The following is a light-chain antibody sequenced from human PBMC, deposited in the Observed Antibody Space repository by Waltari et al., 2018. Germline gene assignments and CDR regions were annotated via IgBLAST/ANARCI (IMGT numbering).Light chain of an antibody. J-gene: IGLJ3*02. V-gene: IGLV1-40*01. CDR2: GNN. CDR3: PAQDSSLGV. Sequence: QSVLTQPPSVSGAPGQTVTISCTGTDSNIGAGFDVNWYRQLPGTAPKLVIYGNNNRPSGVPDRFSGSKSGTSASLAITGLQAEDEADYYCPAQDSSLGVFGGGTKVTVL. CDR1: DSNIGAGFD.